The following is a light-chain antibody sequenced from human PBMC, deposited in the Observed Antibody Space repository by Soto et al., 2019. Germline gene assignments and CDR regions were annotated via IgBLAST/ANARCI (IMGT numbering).Light chain of an antibody. V-gene: IGLV1-44*01. Sequence: QSVLTQPPSASGTPGQRVTISCSGGSSNIGGNTVNWYQQLPGAAPNLLIYTNNQRPSGVPDRFSGSKYGTSASLAISGRQSEDEADYYCAAWDDSLNGFVFGTGTKLTVL. CDR2: TNN. J-gene: IGLJ1*01. CDR3: AAWDDSLNGFV. CDR1: SSNIGGNT.